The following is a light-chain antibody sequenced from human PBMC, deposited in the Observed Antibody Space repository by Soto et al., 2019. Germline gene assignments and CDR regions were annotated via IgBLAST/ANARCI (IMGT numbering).Light chain of an antibody. J-gene: IGLJ1*01. V-gene: IGLV3-21*02. Sequence: SYELTQSPSVSVAPGQTATIACGGNNTGSKNVHWYQQKPGQAPVLVVHEDSGRPSGIPERFSGSNSGNTATLTISRVEAGDEADYFCQVWDSGSDDYVFGTGTKVTVL. CDR1: NTGSKN. CDR3: QVWDSGSDDYV. CDR2: EDS.